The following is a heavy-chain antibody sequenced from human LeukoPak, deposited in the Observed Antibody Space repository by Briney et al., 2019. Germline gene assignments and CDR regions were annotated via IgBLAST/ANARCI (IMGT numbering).Heavy chain of an antibody. CDR1: GFTFSNYG. CDR2: ISSSGSTI. D-gene: IGHD2-15*01. CDR3: VKNGDRGAYCSGGSCYPYYYYYMDV. V-gene: IGHV3-48*04. Sequence: PGGSLRLSCAASGFTFSNYGMNWVRQAPGKGLEWVSYISSSGSTIYYADSVKGRFTISRDNAKDTLYLQMNSVRAEDTAIYYCVKNGDRGAYCSGGSCYPYYYYYMDVWGKGTTVTISS. J-gene: IGHJ6*03.